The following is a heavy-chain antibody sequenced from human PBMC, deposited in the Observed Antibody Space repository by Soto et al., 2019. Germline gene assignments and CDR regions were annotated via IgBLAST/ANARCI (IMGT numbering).Heavy chain of an antibody. V-gene: IGHV4-34*01. Sequence: PSETLSLTCAVYGGSFSGYYWSWIRQPPGKGLEWIGEINHSGSTNYNPSLKSRVTISVDTSKNQFSLKLSSVTAADTAVYYCARPLAARPQPFAYWGQGTLVTVSS. D-gene: IGHD6-6*01. CDR1: GGSFSGYY. CDR3: ARPLAARPQPFAY. CDR2: INHSGST. J-gene: IGHJ4*02.